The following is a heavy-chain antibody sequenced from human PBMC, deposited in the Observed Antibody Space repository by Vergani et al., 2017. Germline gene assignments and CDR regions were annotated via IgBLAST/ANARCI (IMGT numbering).Heavy chain of an antibody. CDR2: INTGNGNT. CDR1: GYTFTSYA. Sequence: QVQLVQSGAEVKKPGASVKVSCKASGYTFTSYAMHWVRQAPGQRLEWMGWINTGNGNTKYSQKFQGRVTSTRDTSTSTAYMELSSLRSEETAVYYCAGDQDYDSSGYHAGNYYYGMDVWGQGTTVTVSS. J-gene: IGHJ6*02. CDR3: AGDQDYDSSGYHAGNYYYGMDV. V-gene: IGHV1-3*04. D-gene: IGHD3-22*01.